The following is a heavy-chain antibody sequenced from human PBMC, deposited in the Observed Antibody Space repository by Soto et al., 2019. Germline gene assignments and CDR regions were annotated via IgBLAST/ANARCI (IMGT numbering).Heavy chain of an antibody. CDR2: INHSGST. CDR1: GGSISSYY. J-gene: IGHJ4*02. D-gene: IGHD3-22*01. CDR3: ARVRGVNYDSSPYFDY. V-gene: IGHV4-34*01. Sequence: PSETLSLTCTVSGGSISSYYWSWIRQSPGKGLEWIGEINHSGSTNYNPSLKSRVTISVDTSKNQFSLKLSSVTAADTAVYYCARVRGVNYDSSPYFDYWGQGTLVTVSS.